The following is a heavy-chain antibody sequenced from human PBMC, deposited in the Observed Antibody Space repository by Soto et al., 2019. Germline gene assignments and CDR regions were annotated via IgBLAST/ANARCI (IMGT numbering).Heavy chain of an antibody. CDR2: IYSGGST. CDR3: ARDRGAVLRYFDRVGYMDV. J-gene: IGHJ6*03. D-gene: IGHD3-9*01. Sequence: EVQLVESGGGLVQPGGSLRLSCAASGFTVSSNYMSWVRQAPGKGLEWVSVIYSGGSTYYADSVKGRFTISRDNSKNTLYLQMNSLRAEDTAVYYCARDRGAVLRYFDRVGYMDVWGKGTTVTVSS. CDR1: GFTVSSNY. V-gene: IGHV3-66*01.